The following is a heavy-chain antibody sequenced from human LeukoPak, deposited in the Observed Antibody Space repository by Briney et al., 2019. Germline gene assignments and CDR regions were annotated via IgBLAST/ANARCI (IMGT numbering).Heavy chain of an antibody. CDR1: GFTFSSYA. V-gene: IGHV3-23*01. Sequence: GGSLRLSCAASGFTFSSYAMSWFRQAPGKGLEWVSAISGSGGSTYYADSVKGRFTISRDNSKNTLYLQMNSLRAEDTAVYYCAKAAAKIVVVPAANDYWGQGTLVTVSS. D-gene: IGHD2-2*01. CDR3: AKAAAKIVVVPAANDY. J-gene: IGHJ4*02. CDR2: ISGSGGST.